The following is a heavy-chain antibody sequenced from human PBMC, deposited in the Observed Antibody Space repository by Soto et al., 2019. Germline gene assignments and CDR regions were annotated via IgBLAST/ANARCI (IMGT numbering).Heavy chain of an antibody. V-gene: IGHV4-59*01. CDR3: ASNWNYNDYYYMDV. D-gene: IGHD1-7*01. J-gene: IGHJ6*03. CDR1: GGSISSYY. Sequence: SETLSLTCTVSGGSISSYYWSWIRQPPGKGLEWIGYIYYSGSTNYNPSLKSRVTISVDTSKNQFSLKLSSVTAADTAVYYCASNWNYNDYYYMDVWGKGTTVTV. CDR2: IYYSGST.